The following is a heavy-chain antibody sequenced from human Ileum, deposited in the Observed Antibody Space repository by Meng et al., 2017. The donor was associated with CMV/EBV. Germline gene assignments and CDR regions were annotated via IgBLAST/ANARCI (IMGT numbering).Heavy chain of an antibody. CDR2: LYWDGDR. CDR3: AHRPTTVSFYWYFDV. V-gene: IGHV2-5*02. D-gene: IGHD4-17*01. Sequence: FSLPSPAEGVGWIRQPPGKALEWIALLYWDGDRRLSPSLRNRLTITKDTSKNQVVLTLTNMDPADTGTYYCAHRPTTVSFYWYFDVWGRGTLVTVSS. CDR1: FSLPSPAEG. J-gene: IGHJ2*01.